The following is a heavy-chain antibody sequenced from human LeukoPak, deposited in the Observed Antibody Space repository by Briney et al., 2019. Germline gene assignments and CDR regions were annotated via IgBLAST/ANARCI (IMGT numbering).Heavy chain of an antibody. J-gene: IGHJ3*02. Sequence: SGGSLRLSCAASGFKFGGSALQWVRQACGKGLEWAGRIRGKANSYATTYGAAGKGRFTIPRHDSTNTAYLRLNSLKTDHTAVYYSTRLLFYYDSSGAPTYAAFDIWGPGTFVAVSS. CDR3: TRLLFYYDSSGAPTYAAFDI. CDR2: IRGKANSYAT. V-gene: IGHV3-73*01. D-gene: IGHD3-22*01. CDR1: GFKFGGSA.